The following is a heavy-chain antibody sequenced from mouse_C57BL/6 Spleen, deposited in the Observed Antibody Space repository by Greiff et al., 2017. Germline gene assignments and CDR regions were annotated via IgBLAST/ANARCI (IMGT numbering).Heavy chain of an antibody. V-gene: IGHV1-80*01. CDR2: IYPGGGVT. CDR1: GYAFSSYW. Sequence: QVQLQQPGAELVKPGASVKISCKASGYAFSSYWMHWVKPRPGKGLEWIGQIYPGGGVTNYNGKLKGKATLTADKSASTAYMQLSSLTSEDSAVYFCARVRFKAMDDWGQGTSVTVAS. CDR3: ARVRFKAMDD. D-gene: IGHD2-13*01. J-gene: IGHJ4*01.